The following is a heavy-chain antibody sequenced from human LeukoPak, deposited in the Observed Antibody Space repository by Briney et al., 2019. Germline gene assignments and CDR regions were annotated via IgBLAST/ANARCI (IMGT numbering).Heavy chain of an antibody. CDR1: GFPFSSYA. CDR2: IAGSDGFT. J-gene: IGHJ4*02. V-gene: IGHV3-23*01. Sequence: GGSLRLSCAASGFPFSSYAMNWVRQDPGKGLEWVSVIAGSDGFTQYADSVKGRFTISRDNSKNTVYLQMNRLRVEDTALYYCVRSLDYWGQGTLVTVSS. CDR3: VRSLDY.